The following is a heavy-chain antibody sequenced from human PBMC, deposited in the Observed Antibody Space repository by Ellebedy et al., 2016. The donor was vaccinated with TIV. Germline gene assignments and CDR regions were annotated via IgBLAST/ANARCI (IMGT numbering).Heavy chain of an antibody. J-gene: IGHJ4*02. CDR2: IAFDESSK. Sequence: GESLKISCSASGFTFSSYTMHWVRQAPGKGLEWVAVIAFDESSKFYADSVKGRFTVSRDNAKNSLYLQMNSLRAEDTAVYYCARRVAGKASFDYWGQGTLVTVSS. V-gene: IGHV3-30-3*01. CDR3: ARRVAGKASFDY. CDR1: GFTFSSYT. D-gene: IGHD6-19*01.